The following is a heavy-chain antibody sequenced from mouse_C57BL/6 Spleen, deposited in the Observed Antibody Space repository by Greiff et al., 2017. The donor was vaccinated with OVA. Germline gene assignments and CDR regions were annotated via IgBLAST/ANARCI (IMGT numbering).Heavy chain of an antibody. V-gene: IGHV1-5*01. CDR1: GYTFTSYW. CDR3: TGLLYGYDPAWFAY. D-gene: IGHD2-2*01. J-gene: IGHJ3*01. CDR2: IYPGNSDT. Sequence: VQLQQSGTVLARPGASVKMSCKTSGYTFTSYWMHWVKQRPGQGLEWIGAIYPGNSDTSYNQKFKGKAKLTAVTSASTAYMELSSLTNEDSAVYYCTGLLYGYDPAWFAYWGQGTLVTVSA.